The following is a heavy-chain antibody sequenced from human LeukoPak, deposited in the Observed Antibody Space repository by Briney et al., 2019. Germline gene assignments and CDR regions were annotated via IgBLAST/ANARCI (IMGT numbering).Heavy chain of an antibody. CDR2: IYYSGST. CDR1: GGSISSYY. V-gene: IGHV4-59*06. CDR3: ARDLSPNYYGSGSFI. J-gene: IGHJ4*02. Sequence: SETLSLTCTVSGGSISSYYRSWIRQHPGKGLEWIGYIYYSGSTYYNPSLKSRVTISVDTSKNQFSLKLSSVTAADTAVYYCARDLSPNYYGSGSFIWGQGTLVTVSS. D-gene: IGHD3-10*01.